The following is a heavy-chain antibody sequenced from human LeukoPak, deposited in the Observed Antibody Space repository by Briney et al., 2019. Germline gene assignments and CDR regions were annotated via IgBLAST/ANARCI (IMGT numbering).Heavy chain of an antibody. CDR3: ARTRYSYGYDAFDI. D-gene: IGHD5-18*01. CDR2: ISSSSSYI. CDR1: GFTFSSHS. Sequence: GGSLRLSCAASGFTFSSHSMNWVRQAPGKGLEWVSYISSSSSYIYYADSVKGRFTISRDNAKNSLYLQMNSLRAEDTAVYYCARTRYSYGYDAFDIWGQGTMVTVSS. V-gene: IGHV3-21*05. J-gene: IGHJ3*02.